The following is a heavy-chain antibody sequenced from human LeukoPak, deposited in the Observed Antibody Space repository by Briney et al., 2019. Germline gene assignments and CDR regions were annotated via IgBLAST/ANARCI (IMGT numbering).Heavy chain of an antibody. CDR1: GGSISSYY. J-gene: IGHJ4*02. V-gene: IGHV4-59*01. D-gene: IGHD1-7*01. CDR3: ARLYNWNYGLDY. CDR2: IYYSGST. Sequence: PSETLSLTCTVSGGSISSYYWSWIRQPPGKGLEWIGYIYYSGSTNYNPSLKSRVTISVDTSKNRFSLKLSSVTAADTAVYYCARLYNWNYGLDYWGQGTLVTVSS.